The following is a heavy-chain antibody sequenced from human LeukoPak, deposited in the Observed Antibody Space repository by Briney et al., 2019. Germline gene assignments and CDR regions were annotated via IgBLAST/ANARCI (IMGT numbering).Heavy chain of an antibody. J-gene: IGHJ4*02. CDR3: ASSHSSTWYPQG. Sequence: SQTLSLTCVISGDSVSSNSAAWNWIRLSPSRGLEWLGRTYYRSKWYNEYAASVKSRITINPDTSKTQFSLQLNSVTPEDTAVYFCASSHSSTWYPQGWGQGTLVTVSS. CDR1: GDSVSSNSAA. D-gene: IGHD6-13*01. CDR2: TYYRSKWYN. V-gene: IGHV6-1*01.